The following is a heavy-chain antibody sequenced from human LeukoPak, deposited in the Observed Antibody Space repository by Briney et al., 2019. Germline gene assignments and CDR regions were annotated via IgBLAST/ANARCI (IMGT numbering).Heavy chain of an antibody. Sequence: ASVKVSCKASGYTFTGQHMHWVRQAPGQGLEWMGWINPNSGGTKYAQKFQGRVTMTRDTSISTAYMELTSLRSDDTAVYYCARGGDSSGYPASSSSRLDPWGQGTLVTVSS. D-gene: IGHD3-22*01. V-gene: IGHV1-2*02. J-gene: IGHJ5*02. CDR3: ARGGDSSGYPASSSSRLDP. CDR2: INPNSGGT. CDR1: GYTFTGQH.